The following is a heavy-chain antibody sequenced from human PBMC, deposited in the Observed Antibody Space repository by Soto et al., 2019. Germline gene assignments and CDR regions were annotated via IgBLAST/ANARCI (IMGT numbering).Heavy chain of an antibody. Sequence: GGSLRLSCAASGFTVSANYMTWVRQAPGKGLEWVSLIYSDGRALYADSVKGRFTISRNTSKNMLFLEMHTLRTEDTAVYYCARMQECISSRCSPPYDAFDVWGQGTMVTVSS. CDR1: GFTVSANY. V-gene: IGHV3-53*04. CDR2: IYSDGRA. CDR3: ARMQECISSRCSPPYDAFDV. J-gene: IGHJ3*01. D-gene: IGHD2-2*01.